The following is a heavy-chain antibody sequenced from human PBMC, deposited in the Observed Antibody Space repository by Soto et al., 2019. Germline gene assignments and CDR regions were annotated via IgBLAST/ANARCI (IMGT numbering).Heavy chain of an antibody. J-gene: IGHJ4*02. V-gene: IGHV3-30*18. Sequence: QPGGSLRLSCAASGFTFSTYGMHWVRQAPGKGLEWVAVVAVDGNVKYYADSVKGRFTISRDNYGNTLDLQINSLRAEVTAVYYCVKPPRMYSSSAPDYWGQGAVVTVSS. D-gene: IGHD1-26*01. CDR2: VAVDGNVK. CDR3: VKPPRMYSSSAPDY. CDR1: GFTFSTYG.